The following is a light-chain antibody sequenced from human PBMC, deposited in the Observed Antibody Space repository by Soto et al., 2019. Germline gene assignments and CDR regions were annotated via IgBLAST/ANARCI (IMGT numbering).Light chain of an antibody. CDR1: QSISDW. CDR3: QHYNSYPVT. J-gene: IGKJ1*01. V-gene: IGKV1-5*03. Sequence: DIQMTQSPSTLSTSVGDRVTITCRASQSISDWLAWYQQKPGKAPKLLIYRASTLQSGVPSRFSGSGFGTEFTLTISSLQPDDFATYYCQHYNSYPVTFGQGPKVEIK. CDR2: RAS.